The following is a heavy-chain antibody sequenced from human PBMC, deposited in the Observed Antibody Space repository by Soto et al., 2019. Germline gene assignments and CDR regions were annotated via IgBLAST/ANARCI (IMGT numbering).Heavy chain of an antibody. Sequence: QVQLQESGPGLVKPSQTLSLTCTVSGGSVSSGDYYWSWIRQPPGKGLEWIGYISYSASTYYNPALACRFPITVDRSRNTFPSKPSSVSAADTAVYYCARKAAPLYSNDDFDFWGQGTLVTVSS. CDR2: ISYSAST. CDR1: GGSVSSGDYY. D-gene: IGHD1-26*01. CDR3: ARKAAPLYSNDDFDF. J-gene: IGHJ4*02. V-gene: IGHV4-30-4*01.